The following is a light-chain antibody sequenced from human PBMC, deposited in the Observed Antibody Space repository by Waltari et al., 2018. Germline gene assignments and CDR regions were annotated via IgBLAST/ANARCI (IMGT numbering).Light chain of an antibody. J-gene: IGKJ5*01. Sequence: DIQMTQSPSSLSASLGDRVTITCRATQSISSHLNWYQQEPGKAPKLLIYRASNSQTGVPSRFSGSGSGTDFTLTISSLQPEDFATYYCQSSFSSPITFGQGTRLEIK. CDR1: QSISSH. CDR2: RAS. CDR3: QSSFSSPIT. V-gene: IGKV1-39*01.